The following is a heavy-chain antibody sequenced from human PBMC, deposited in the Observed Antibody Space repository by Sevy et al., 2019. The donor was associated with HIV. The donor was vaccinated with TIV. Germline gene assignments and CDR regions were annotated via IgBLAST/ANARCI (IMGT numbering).Heavy chain of an antibody. V-gene: IGHV4-59*01. J-gene: IGHJ3*02. D-gene: IGHD2-15*01. CDR1: SGSISSYY. CDR2: IYYSGST. CDR3: ASTRYCSGGSCYLKEDDAFDI. Sequence: SETLSLTCTVSSGSISSYYWSWIRQPPGKGLEWIGYIYYSGSTNYNPSLKSRVTISVDTSKNQFSLKLSSVTAADTAVYYCASTRYCSGGSCYLKEDDAFDIWGQGTMVTVSS.